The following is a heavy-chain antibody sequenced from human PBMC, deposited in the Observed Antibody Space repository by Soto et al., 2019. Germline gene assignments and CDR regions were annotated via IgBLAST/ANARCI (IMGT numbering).Heavy chain of an antibody. J-gene: IGHJ4*02. CDR2: IYYSGST. CDR1: GDSISSGGYY. Sequence: SETLSLTCTVCGDSISSGGYYGSWIRQHPGKGLEWIGYIYYSGSTYYNPSLKSRVTISVDTSKNQFSLKLSSVTAADTAVYYCARAYDSSDFDYWGQGTLVTV. D-gene: IGHD3-22*01. CDR3: ARAYDSSDFDY. V-gene: IGHV4-31*03.